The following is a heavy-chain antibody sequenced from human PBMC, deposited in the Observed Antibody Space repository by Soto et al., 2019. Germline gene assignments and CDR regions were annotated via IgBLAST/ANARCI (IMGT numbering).Heavy chain of an antibody. Sequence: PSETLSLTCTVSGGSISSYYWSWIRQPPGKGLEWIGYIYYSGSTNYNPSLKSRVTISVDTSKNQFSLKLSSVTAADTAVYYCARHDGVVDNYYFDYWSQGTLVTVSS. CDR2: IYYSGST. CDR3: ARHDGVVDNYYFDY. D-gene: IGHD1-1*01. J-gene: IGHJ4*02. CDR1: GGSISSYY. V-gene: IGHV4-59*08.